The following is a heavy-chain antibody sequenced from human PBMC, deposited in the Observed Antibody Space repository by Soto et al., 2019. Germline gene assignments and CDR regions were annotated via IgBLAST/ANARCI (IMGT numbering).Heavy chain of an antibody. V-gene: IGHV5-51*01. CDR2: IYPGDSDT. CDR3: ARRTRGDSSGWPNYYYYGMDV. Sequence: LKISCKGSGYSSTSYWIGWVRQMPGKGLEWMGIIYPGDSDTRYSPSFQGQVTISADKSISTAYLQWSSLKASDTAMYYCARRTRGDSSGWPNYYYYGMDVWGQGTTVTVSS. D-gene: IGHD6-19*01. J-gene: IGHJ6*02. CDR1: GYSSTSYW.